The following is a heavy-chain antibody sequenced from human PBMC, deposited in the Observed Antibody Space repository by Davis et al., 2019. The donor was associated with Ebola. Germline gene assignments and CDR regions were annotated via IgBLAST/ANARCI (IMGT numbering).Heavy chain of an antibody. Sequence: ASVKVSCKASGYTFTSYGITWVRQAPGQGLEWTGWINPHNGNTNYAQSVQGRVTMTTDSFTTTAYMEVGSLRSDDTAVYYCARSIAVAGTGWFDPWGQGTLVTVSS. V-gene: IGHV1-18*04. CDR1: GYTFTSYG. J-gene: IGHJ5*02. CDR2: INPHNGNT. D-gene: IGHD6-19*01. CDR3: ARSIAVAGTGWFDP.